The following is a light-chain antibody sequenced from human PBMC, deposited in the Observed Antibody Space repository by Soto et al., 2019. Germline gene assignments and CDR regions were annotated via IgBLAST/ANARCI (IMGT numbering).Light chain of an antibody. CDR1: HSVSSTF. Sequence: PGTLSFSPGETATLTCSASHSVSSTFLAWYQQKPGQAPTLLIYDEDTRATGIPDRFSGSGFGTHFTLTISSLEPEDFAMYYCQQSASSVTFGQGTRLEI. J-gene: IGKJ5*01. V-gene: IGKV3-20*01. CDR2: DED. CDR3: QQSASSVT.